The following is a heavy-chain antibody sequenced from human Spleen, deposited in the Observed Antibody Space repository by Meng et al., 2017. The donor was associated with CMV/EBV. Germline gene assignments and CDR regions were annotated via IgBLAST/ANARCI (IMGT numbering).Heavy chain of an antibody. J-gene: IGHJ5*02. V-gene: IGHV3-15*07. CDR2: IKSIVNGCTL. D-gene: IGHD3-16*01. CDR3: FTDPPLTGGRWFDP. CDR1: ISSIAW. Sequence: ISSIAWISWVRQAPWKGLAWLGRIKSIVNGCTLEYARPLQARFIILSDASKATLYLQIITLNTEDPGVSSCFTDPPLTGGRWFDPWGQGTLVTVSS.